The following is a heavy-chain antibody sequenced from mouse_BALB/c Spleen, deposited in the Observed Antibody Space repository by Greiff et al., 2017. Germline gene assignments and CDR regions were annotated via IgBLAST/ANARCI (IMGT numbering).Heavy chain of an antibody. J-gene: IGHJ4*01. Sequence: VQLVESGPGLVQPSQSLSITCTVSGFSLTSYGVHWVRQSPGKGLEWLGVIWSGGSTDYNAAFISRLSISKDNSKSQVFFKMNSLQANDTAIYYCARKGRDGYYVSAMDYWGQGTSVTVSS. CDR1: GFSLTSYG. CDR2: IWSGGST. CDR3: ARKGRDGYYVSAMDY. V-gene: IGHV2-2*02. D-gene: IGHD2-3*01.